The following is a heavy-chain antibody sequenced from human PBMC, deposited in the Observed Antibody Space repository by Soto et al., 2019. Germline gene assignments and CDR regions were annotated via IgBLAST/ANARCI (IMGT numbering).Heavy chain of an antibody. V-gene: IGHV4-4*02. CDR3: ASRDPGTSFDY. CDR2: IYRTGST. J-gene: IGHJ4*02. Sequence: LPLTCAVSGGSFTSNNWWTWVRQPPGQGLEWIGEIYRTGSTNYNPSLKSRVTISLDKAENQFSLKVTSLTAADTAVYYCASRDPGTSFDYWGPGTLVTVS. CDR1: GGSFTSNNW. D-gene: IGHD4-17*01.